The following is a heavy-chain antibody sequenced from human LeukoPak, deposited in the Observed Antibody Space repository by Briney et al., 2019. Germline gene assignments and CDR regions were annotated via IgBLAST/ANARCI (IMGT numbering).Heavy chain of an antibody. CDR1: GYTFTGYY. J-gene: IGHJ5*02. CDR2: INPNSGGT. D-gene: IGHD3-10*01. V-gene: IGHV1-2*02. CDR3: ARDLGFGELLSWFDP. Sequence: ASVKVSCKASGYTFTGYYMHWVRQAPGQGLEWMGWINPNSGGTNYAQKFQGRVTMPRDTSISTAYMELSRLRSDDTAVYYCARDLGFGELLSWFDPWGQGTLVTVSS.